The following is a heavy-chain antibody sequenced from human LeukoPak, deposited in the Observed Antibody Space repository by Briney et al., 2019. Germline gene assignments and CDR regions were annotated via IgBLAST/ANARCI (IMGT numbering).Heavy chain of an antibody. J-gene: IGHJ4*02. D-gene: IGHD3-10*01. V-gene: IGHV4-30-2*01. CDR2: IYHSGST. Sequence: SETLSLTCTVSGGSISSGGYYWSWIRQPPGKGLEWIGYIYHSGSTYYNPSLKSRVTISVDRSKNQFSLKLSSVTAADTAVYYCARLLSGSGSYSLDYWGQGTLVTVSS. CDR1: GGSISSGGYY. CDR3: ARLLSGSGSYSLDY.